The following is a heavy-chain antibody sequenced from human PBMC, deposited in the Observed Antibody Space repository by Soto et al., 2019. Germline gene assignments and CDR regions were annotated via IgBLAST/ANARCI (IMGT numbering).Heavy chain of an antibody. D-gene: IGHD3-22*01. Sequence: GESLKISCKGSGYTFTSYWIGWARQVPGKGLEWMGIIYPGDSDARYSPSFQGQVTISRDDSKSIAYLQMNSLKTEDTAVYYCSTNYYDSSGYDNWFDPWGQGTLVTVSS. CDR3: STNYYDSSGYDNWFDP. J-gene: IGHJ5*02. CDR1: GYTFTSYW. V-gene: IGHV5-51*01. CDR2: IYPGDSDA.